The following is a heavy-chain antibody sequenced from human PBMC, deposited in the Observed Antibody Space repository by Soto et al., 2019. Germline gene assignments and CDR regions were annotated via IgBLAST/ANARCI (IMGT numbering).Heavy chain of an antibody. D-gene: IGHD3-3*02. CDR1: GFPFRFYG. V-gene: IGHV3-33*01. J-gene: IGHJ3*02. CDR2: IVSDGSAI. CDR3: ARDDAFDNENGFDM. Sequence: GGSLRLSCAVSGFPFRFYGFHWVRQSPGKGLEWLGVIVSDGSAIYHADSLEGRFFISRDNSKDILYLQMNSLRVEDTAVYYCARDDAFDNENGFDMWGQGTMVTASS.